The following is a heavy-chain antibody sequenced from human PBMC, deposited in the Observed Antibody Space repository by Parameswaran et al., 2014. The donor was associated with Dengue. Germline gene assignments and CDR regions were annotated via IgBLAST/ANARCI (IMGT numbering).Heavy chain of an antibody. CDR1: AISSA. V-gene: IGHV4-4*07. J-gene: IGHJ3*02. Sequence: AISSARWIRQPPGKGLEWIGRIYSSGSTVYNPSLKSRVTMSVDTSKNQFSLKLTSVTAADTAVYYCARGHISISYEDTFDIWGQGTMVTVSS. CDR3: ARGHISISYEDTFDI. D-gene: IGHD3-3*02. CDR2: IYSSGST.